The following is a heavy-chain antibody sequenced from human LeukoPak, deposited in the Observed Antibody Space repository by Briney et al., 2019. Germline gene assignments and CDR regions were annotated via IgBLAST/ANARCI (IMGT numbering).Heavy chain of an antibody. CDR2: ISWNSGSI. Sequence: GGSLRLSCAASGFTFDDYAMHWVRHAPGKGLEWVSGISWNSGSIGYADSAKGRFTISRDNAKNSLYLQMNRLRAEDTALYYCAKEGYSGSYYWGQGTLVTVSS. CDR1: GFTFDDYA. D-gene: IGHD1-26*01. J-gene: IGHJ4*02. CDR3: AKEGYSGSYY. V-gene: IGHV3-9*01.